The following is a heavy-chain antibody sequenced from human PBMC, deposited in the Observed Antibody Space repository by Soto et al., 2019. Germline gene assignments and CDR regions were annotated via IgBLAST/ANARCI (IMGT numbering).Heavy chain of an antibody. J-gene: IGHJ4*02. D-gene: IGHD3-22*01. Sequence: SETLSLTCTVSGGSISSSSYYWGWIRQPPGKGLEWIGSIYYSGSTYYNPSLKSRVTISVDTSKNQFSLKLSSVTAADTAVYYCARRTLNYYDSSGYYLDYWGQGILVTVSP. CDR1: GGSISSSSYY. CDR3: ARRTLNYYDSSGYYLDY. V-gene: IGHV4-39*01. CDR2: IYYSGST.